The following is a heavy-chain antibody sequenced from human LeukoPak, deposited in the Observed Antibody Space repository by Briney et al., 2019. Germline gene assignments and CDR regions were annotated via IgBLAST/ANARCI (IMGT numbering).Heavy chain of an antibody. CDR3: ARNLIPEQLVLNF. D-gene: IGHD6-13*01. V-gene: IGHV4-34*11. J-gene: IGHJ4*02. CDR2: IYYSGST. CDR1: GGSFSGYY. Sequence: SETLSLTCAVYGGSFSGYYWSWIRQPPGKGLEWIGYIYYSGSTNYNPSLKSRVTISVDPSKNQFSLKLSSVTAADTAVYYCARNLIPEQLVLNFWGQGTLVTVSS.